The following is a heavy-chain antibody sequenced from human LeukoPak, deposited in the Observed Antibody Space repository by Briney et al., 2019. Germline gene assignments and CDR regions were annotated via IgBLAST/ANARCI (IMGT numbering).Heavy chain of an antibody. CDR1: GGSISSYY. CDR2: IYYSGST. CDR3: ARDRGGPERGYFDY. D-gene: IGHD1-14*01. Sequence: PSETLSLTCTVSGGSISSYYWSWIRQPPGKGLEWIGYIYYSGSTNYNPSLKSRVTISVDTSKNQFSLKPSSVTAADTAVYYCARDRGGPERGYFDYWGQGTLVTVSS. V-gene: IGHV4-59*01. J-gene: IGHJ4*02.